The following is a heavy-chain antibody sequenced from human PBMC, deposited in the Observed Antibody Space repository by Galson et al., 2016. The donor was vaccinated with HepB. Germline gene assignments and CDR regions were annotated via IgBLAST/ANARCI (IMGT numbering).Heavy chain of an antibody. CDR3: ARNGDVLTGYQERWYFDV. CDR1: GGSFSSYT. Sequence: QSGAEVKKPGESLRISCKASGGSFSSYTFSWVRQAPGQGLEWMGGIIPIFETTHYAEKFQGRVTITADESSTTAYMELRSLTSDDTAIYYCARNGDVLTGYQERWYFDVWGRGTLVTVSS. J-gene: IGHJ2*01. V-gene: IGHV1-69*01. D-gene: IGHD3-9*01. CDR2: IIPIFETT.